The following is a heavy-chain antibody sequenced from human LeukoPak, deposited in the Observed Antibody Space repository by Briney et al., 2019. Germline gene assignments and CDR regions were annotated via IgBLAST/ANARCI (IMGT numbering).Heavy chain of an antibody. CDR2: ISGNGNTI. CDR1: GFTFSNYE. D-gene: IGHD6-13*01. Sequence: GGSLRLSCAASGFTFSNYEMNWVRQAPGKGLEWLSYISGNGNTIYYADSVKGRFTISRDNAKNSLYLQMNSLRAEDTAVYYCAKDGQQQLVYYFDYWGQGTLVTVSS. J-gene: IGHJ4*02. CDR3: AKDGQQQLVYYFDY. V-gene: IGHV3-48*03.